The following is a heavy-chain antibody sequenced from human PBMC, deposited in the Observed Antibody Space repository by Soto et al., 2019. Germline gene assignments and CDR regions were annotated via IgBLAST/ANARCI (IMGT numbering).Heavy chain of an antibody. Sequence: XETLSLTFTVSGGSISSSGYYWDWIRQPPGKGLEWIVRIYYTGSTYYNPSLKSRVTISVDTSKKQFSLKLSSVTAAETAVYYCERSRGDSSSDDWGQGTLVTVSS. CDR1: GGSISSSGYY. CDR3: ERSRGDSSSDD. V-gene: IGHV4-39*01. J-gene: IGHJ4*02. CDR2: IYYTGST. D-gene: IGHD3-22*01.